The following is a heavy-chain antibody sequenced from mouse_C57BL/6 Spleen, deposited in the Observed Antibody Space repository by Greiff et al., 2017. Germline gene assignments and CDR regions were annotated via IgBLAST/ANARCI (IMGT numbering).Heavy chain of an antibody. Sequence: EVHLVESGGDLVKPGGSLKLSCAASGFTFSSYGMSWVRQTPDKRLEWVATISSGGSYTYYPDSVKGRFTISRDNAKKTLYMQMSSVKSENTAMYYGARGDYYGSKVYYFDYWGQGTTLTVSS. J-gene: IGHJ2*01. V-gene: IGHV5-6*01. CDR3: ARGDYYGSKVYYFDY. CDR1: GFTFSSYG. D-gene: IGHD1-1*01. CDR2: ISSGGSYT.